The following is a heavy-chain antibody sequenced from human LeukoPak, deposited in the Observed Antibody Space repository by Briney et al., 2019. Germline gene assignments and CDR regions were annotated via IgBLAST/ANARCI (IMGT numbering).Heavy chain of an antibody. CDR3: ARFSCSGGTCYLRDY. D-gene: IGHD2-15*01. Sequence: ASVKVSCKVSGYTLTELSMHWVRQAPGQGLGWMGWINPNSGGTNYAQKIQGRVTMTRDTSISTAYMELRRLRSDDTALYYCARFSCSGGTCYLRDYWGQGTLVTVSS. J-gene: IGHJ4*02. V-gene: IGHV1-2*02. CDR1: GYTLTELS. CDR2: INPNSGGT.